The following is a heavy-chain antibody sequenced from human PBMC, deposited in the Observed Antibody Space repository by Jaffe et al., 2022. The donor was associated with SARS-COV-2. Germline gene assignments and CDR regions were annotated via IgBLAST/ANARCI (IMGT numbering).Heavy chain of an antibody. J-gene: IGHJ4*02. CDR2: VIGGGGTT. CDR1: GFTLSSYT. D-gene: IGHD1-1*01. V-gene: IGHV3-23*01. Sequence: EVQLLESGGDLVQPGGSLRLSCAASGFTLSSYTMSWVRQAPGKGLEWVSAVIGGGGTTHYADSVKGRFTISRDNSKNMLYLQMTSLRAEDTAVYYCAKDRVPDGAWNIDYWGQGTLVIVSS. CDR3: AKDRVPDGAWNIDY.